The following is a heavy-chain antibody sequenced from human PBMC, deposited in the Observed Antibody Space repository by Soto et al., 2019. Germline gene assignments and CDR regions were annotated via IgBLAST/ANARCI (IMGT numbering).Heavy chain of an antibody. CDR1: GFTFSSYA. Sequence: LGGSLILSCAASGFTFSSYAMSWVRQAPGKGLEWVSAISGSGGSTYYADSVKDRFTISRDNSKNTLYLQMNSLRAEDTAVYYCAKGTDGIAAAPFDYWGQATLVTVSS. D-gene: IGHD6-13*01. V-gene: IGHV3-23*01. CDR3: AKGTDGIAAAPFDY. J-gene: IGHJ4*02. CDR2: ISGSGGST.